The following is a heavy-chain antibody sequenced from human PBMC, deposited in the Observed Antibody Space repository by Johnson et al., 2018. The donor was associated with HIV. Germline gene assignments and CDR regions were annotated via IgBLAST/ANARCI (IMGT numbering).Heavy chain of an antibody. CDR2: IYSGGST. J-gene: IGHJ3*02. V-gene: IGHV3-NL1*01. Sequence: QVQLVESGGGLVQPGGSLRLTCAASGFTFSMSAMHWVRQAPGKGLAWVSVIYSGGSTYYADSVKGRFTISRDNSKNTLYLQMNSLRAEDTAVYYCANVRWPDAFDIWGQGTMVTVSS. CDR3: ANVRWPDAFDI. D-gene: IGHD4-23*01. CDR1: GFTFSMSA.